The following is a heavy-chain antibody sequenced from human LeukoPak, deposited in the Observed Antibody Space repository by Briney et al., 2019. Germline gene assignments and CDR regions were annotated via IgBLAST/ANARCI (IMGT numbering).Heavy chain of an antibody. D-gene: IGHD3-10*01. CDR3: ATLPYYGSGSGAPAHWFDP. CDR2: FDPEDGET. J-gene: IGHJ5*02. CDR1: GYTLTELS. Sequence: ASVKVSCKVSGYTLTELSMHWVRQAPGKGLEWMGGFDPEDGETIYAQKFQGRVTMTEDTSTDTAYMELSSLRSEDTAVYYCATLPYYGSGSGAPAHWFDPWGQGTLVTVS. V-gene: IGHV1-24*01.